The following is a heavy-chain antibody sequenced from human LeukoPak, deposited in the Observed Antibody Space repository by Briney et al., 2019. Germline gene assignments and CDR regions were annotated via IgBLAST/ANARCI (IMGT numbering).Heavy chain of an antibody. CDR3: AIPLDYYDSSGYDHAFDI. D-gene: IGHD3-22*01. Sequence: GGSLRLSCAASGFTFSSYSMNWVRQAPGKGLEWVSSISSSSSYIYYADSVKGRFTISRDNAKNSLYLQMNSLRAEDTAVYYCAIPLDYYDSSGYDHAFDIWGQGTMVTVSS. CDR2: ISSSSSYI. V-gene: IGHV3-21*01. CDR1: GFTFSSYS. J-gene: IGHJ3*02.